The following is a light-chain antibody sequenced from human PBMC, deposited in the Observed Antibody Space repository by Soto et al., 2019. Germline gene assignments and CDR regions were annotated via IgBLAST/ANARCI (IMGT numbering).Light chain of an antibody. CDR2: GAS. CDR1: QSVSSNY. J-gene: IGKJ1*01. CDR3: QQYGSSAWT. Sequence: EIVLTQSPGTLSLSPGERATLSCRASQSVSSNYLAWYQQKPGQAPRPLIYGASSRATGIPDRFSGSGAGTDFTLTISRLESEDFAVYYCQQYGSSAWTFGRGTKVEIK. V-gene: IGKV3-20*01.